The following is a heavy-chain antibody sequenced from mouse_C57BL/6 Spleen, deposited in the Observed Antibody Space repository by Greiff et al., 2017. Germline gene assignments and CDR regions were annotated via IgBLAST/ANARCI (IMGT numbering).Heavy chain of an antibody. CDR2: INYDGSST. J-gene: IGHJ4*01. CDR1: GFTFSDYY. D-gene: IGHD2-2*01. CDR3: ARDGLRQGAMDY. V-gene: IGHV5-16*01. Sequence: DVKLVESEGGLVQPGSSMKLSCTASGFTFSDYYMAWVRQVPEKGLEWVANINYDGSSTYYLDSLKSRFIISRDNAKNILYLQMSSLKSEDTATYYCARDGLRQGAMDYWGQGTSVTVSS.